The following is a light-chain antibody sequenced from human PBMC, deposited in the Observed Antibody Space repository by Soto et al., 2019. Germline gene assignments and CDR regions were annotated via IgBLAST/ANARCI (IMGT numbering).Light chain of an antibody. J-gene: IGLJ2*01. CDR2: EDS. CDR3: CSYAGSSTFGVL. CDR1: RKDVGSYNL. Sequence: QSALTQPASVSGSPGKSITISCTGSRKDVGSYNLVSWYQQYSGKAPKLMIFEDSKRPSGVSSRFSGSKSGNSASLTISGLQAEDEAHYSCCSYAGSSTFGVLFGGGTKLTVL. V-gene: IGLV2-23*02.